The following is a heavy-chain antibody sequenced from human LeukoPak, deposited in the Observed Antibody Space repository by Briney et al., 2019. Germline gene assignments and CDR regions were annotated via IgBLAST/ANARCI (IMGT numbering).Heavy chain of an antibody. D-gene: IGHD2-15*01. CDR2: INHSGSI. CDR3: AREWVKDIVVVVAATNWFDP. CDR1: GGSFSGYY. V-gene: IGHV4-34*01. J-gene: IGHJ5*02. Sequence: PSETLSLTCAVYGGSFSGYYWSWIRQPPGKGLEWIGEINHSGSINYNPSLKSRVTISVDTSKNQFSLKLSSVTAADTAVYYCAREWVKDIVVVVAATNWFDPWGQGTLVTVSS.